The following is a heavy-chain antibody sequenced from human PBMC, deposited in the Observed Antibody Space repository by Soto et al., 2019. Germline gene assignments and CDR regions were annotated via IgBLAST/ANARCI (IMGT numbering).Heavy chain of an antibody. V-gene: IGHV2-5*02. Sequence: SGPTLVNHTQTLTLTCTFSGFSLSTSGVGVGWIRQPPGKALEWLALIYWDDDKRYSPSLKRRLTITKDTSKNQVDITMTNMDPVDSASYYFAHKAWTYYYDSAFWYWGQGTLVTVSA. CDR2: IYWDDDK. CDR3: AHKAWTYYYDSAFWY. J-gene: IGHJ4*02. CDR1: GFSLSTSGVG. D-gene: IGHD3-22*01.